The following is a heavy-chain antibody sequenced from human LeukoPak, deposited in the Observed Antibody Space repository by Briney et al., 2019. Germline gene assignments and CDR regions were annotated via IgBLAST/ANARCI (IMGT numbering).Heavy chain of an antibody. CDR1: GFIVSNNY. V-gene: IGHV3-53*05. Sequence: GGSLRLSCAASGFIVSNNYMSWVRQAPGKGLEWVSVIYGGGNTYYADSVKGRFTISRDNAKNSLYLQMNSLRAEDTALYYCAKGITMVRDYYFDYWGQGTLVTVSS. J-gene: IGHJ4*02. CDR3: AKGITMVRDYYFDY. CDR2: IYGGGNT. D-gene: IGHD3-10*01.